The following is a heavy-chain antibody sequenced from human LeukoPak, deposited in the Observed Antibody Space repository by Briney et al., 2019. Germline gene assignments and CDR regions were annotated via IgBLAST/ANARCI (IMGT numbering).Heavy chain of an antibody. D-gene: IGHD3-10*01. CDR1: GFTFSSYG. V-gene: IGHV3-23*01. Sequence: GGSLRLSCAASGFTFSSYGIHWVRQAPGKGLEWVSAISGSGGSTYYAGSVKGRFTISRDNSKNTLYLQMNSLRAEDTAVYYCAKLPGYGSGPFDYWGQGTLVTVSS. J-gene: IGHJ4*02. CDR2: ISGSGGST. CDR3: AKLPGYGSGPFDY.